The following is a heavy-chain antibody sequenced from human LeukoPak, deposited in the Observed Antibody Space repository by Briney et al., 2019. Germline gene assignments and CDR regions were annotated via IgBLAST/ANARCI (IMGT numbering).Heavy chain of an antibody. V-gene: IGHV1-69*04. Sequence: SVKVSCKASGGTFSSYAISWVRQAPGQGLEWMGRIIPIFGIANYAQKFQGRVTITADKSTSTAYMVLSSLRSEDTAVYYCARGPSGYYDYWGQGTLVTVSS. CDR1: GGTFSSYA. CDR2: IIPIFGIA. D-gene: IGHD2-15*01. J-gene: IGHJ4*02. CDR3: ARGPSGYYDY.